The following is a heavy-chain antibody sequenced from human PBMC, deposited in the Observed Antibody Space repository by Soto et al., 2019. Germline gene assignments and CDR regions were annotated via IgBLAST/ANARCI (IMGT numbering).Heavy chain of an antibody. J-gene: IGHJ4*02. D-gene: IGHD2-15*01. CDR3: AHRRNVELGPLRLFDY. V-gene: IGHV2-5*02. Sequence: QITLKESGPMLVKPTQTLTLTCTFSGFSLSTSGVGVGWIRQPPGEALEWLALIYWDDDKRYSPSLKSRLTITKDTSKNQVVLTMTDMDPVDTATYFCAHRRNVELGPLRLFDYWGQGTQVTVSS. CDR1: GFSLSTSGVG. CDR2: IYWDDDK.